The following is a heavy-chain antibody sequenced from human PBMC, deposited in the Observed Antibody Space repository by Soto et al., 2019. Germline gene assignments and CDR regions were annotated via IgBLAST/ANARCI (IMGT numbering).Heavy chain of an antibody. D-gene: IGHD3-22*01. CDR2: ISGSGGST. J-gene: IGHJ4*02. CDR3: AKSSPTYSSGYYFLDY. V-gene: IGHV3-23*01. CDR1: GFTFSSYA. Sequence: EVQLLESGGGLVQPGGSLRLSCAASGFTFSSYAMSWVRQAPGKGLEWVSAISGSGGSTYYADSVKGRFTISRDNSKNTLYLQMNSLRAEDTAVYYCAKSSPTYSSGYYFLDYWGQGTLVTVSS.